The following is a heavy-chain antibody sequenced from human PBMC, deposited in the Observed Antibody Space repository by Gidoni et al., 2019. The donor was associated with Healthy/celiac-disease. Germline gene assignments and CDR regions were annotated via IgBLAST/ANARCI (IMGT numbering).Heavy chain of an antibody. Sequence: EVQLVQSGAEVKKPGESMRICCKGSGYSFTSYGNSGVGQMPGKGLEWMGRIDPTASYTYSIPSFQCHVTISADKSISTAYLQWSSLKASVTAMYYCARGDIVVVVAAPTPDDAFDIWGQGTMVTVSS. CDR1: GYSFTSYG. D-gene: IGHD2-15*01. CDR3: ARGDIVVVVAAPTPDDAFDI. J-gene: IGHJ3*02. V-gene: IGHV5-10-1*03. CDR2: IDPTASYT.